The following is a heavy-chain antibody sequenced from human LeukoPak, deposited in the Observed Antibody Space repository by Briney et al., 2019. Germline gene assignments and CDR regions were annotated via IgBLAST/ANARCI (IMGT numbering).Heavy chain of an antibody. CDR3: AKGSSSGRPYFFDY. J-gene: IGHJ4*02. CDR2: ISGGSVGAT. Sequence: GGSLRLSCAASGFTLSSYAMGWVRQAPGKGLDWFSAISGGSVGATYYADAVKGRFTISRDNSKTTLYLEMNSLRAEDTAVYYCAKGSSSGRPYFFDYWGQGSLVAVSS. V-gene: IGHV3-23*01. D-gene: IGHD3-3*01. CDR1: GFTLSSYA.